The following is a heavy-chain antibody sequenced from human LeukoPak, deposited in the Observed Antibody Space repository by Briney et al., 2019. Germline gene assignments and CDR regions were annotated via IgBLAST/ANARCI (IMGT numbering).Heavy chain of an antibody. Sequence: GGSLRLSCAASGFTFSSYGMHWVRQAPGKGLEWVSSISSSSSYIYYADSVKGRFTISRDNAKNSLYLQMNSLRAEDTAVYYCAREYYGSGNAISFPPYYYGMDVWGQGTTVTVSS. CDR3: AREYYGSGNAISFPPYYYGMDV. J-gene: IGHJ6*02. D-gene: IGHD3-10*01. V-gene: IGHV3-21*01. CDR2: ISSSSSYI. CDR1: GFTFSSYG.